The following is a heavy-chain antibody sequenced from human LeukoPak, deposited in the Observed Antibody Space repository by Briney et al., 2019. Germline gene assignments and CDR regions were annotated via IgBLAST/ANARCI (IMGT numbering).Heavy chain of an antibody. V-gene: IGHV3-30-3*01. CDR1: GFTFSAYA. J-gene: IGHJ4*02. CDR2: ISFDGSNE. CDR3: ARDQGIFDY. Sequence: GGSLILSCAASGFTFSAYAMHWVRQVPGKGLEWVALISFDGSNEYYADSVQGRFTISRDNSKNTLYLQMNSLRDEDSAVYYCARDQGIFDYWGQGTLVTVSS.